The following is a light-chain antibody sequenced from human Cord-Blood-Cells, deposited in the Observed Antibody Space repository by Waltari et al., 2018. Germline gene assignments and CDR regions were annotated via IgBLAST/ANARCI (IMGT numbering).Light chain of an antibody. J-gene: IGKJ2*01. V-gene: IGKV3-20*01. Sequence: EIVLTQSPGTLSLSPGERATLSCRANQSVSSSYLAWYQQKPGQAPRLLIYGASSMATGIPDRFSGSGSGTDFTLTISRLEPEDFAVYYCQQYGSSPYTFGQGTKLEIK. CDR3: QQYGSSPYT. CDR2: GAS. CDR1: QSVSSSY.